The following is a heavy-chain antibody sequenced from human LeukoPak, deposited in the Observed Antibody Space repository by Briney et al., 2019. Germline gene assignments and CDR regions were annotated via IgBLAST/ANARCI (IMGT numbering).Heavy chain of an antibody. V-gene: IGHV4-30-4*01. CDR3: ARAQAYDLFTGSYWFDP. Sequence: SETLSLTCAVSGGSISSGNYYWSWIRQTPGKGLQWIGYLPHRESNSFNPSLKSRADISLDTSKNQFSVRLTSVTAADTAVYYCARAQAYDLFTGSYWFDPWGPGTLVTVSS. J-gene: IGHJ5*02. D-gene: IGHD3-9*01. CDR1: GGSISSGNYY. CDR2: LPHRESN.